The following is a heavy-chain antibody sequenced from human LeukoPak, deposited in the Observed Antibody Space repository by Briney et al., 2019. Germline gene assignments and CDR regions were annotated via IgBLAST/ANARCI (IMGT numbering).Heavy chain of an antibody. CDR2: ISYDGINQ. CDR1: GVTFSSYA. CDR3: TLTTFGVVYYFDY. Sequence: PGTSLRLSCATSGVTFSSYAMHWVRQPPGKGLEWMALISYDGINQYYADTVKGRFIISRDNSKNTLYLKLNSLRLEDTAVYYCTLTTFGVVYYFDYWGQGTLVTVSS. V-gene: IGHV3-30*04. J-gene: IGHJ4*02. D-gene: IGHD1/OR15-1a*01.